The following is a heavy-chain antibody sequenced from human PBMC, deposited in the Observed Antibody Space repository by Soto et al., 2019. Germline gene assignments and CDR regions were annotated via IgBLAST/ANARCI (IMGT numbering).Heavy chain of an antibody. V-gene: IGHV4-61*01. Sequence: QVQLQESGPGLVKPSETLSLTCTVSGGSVSSGSYYWSCIRQPPGKGLEWIGYIYYSGSTNYNPSLKSRVTISVDTSKNQFFLKLSTVTAAETAVYYCARVSYPYEDYRKYGMDVWGQGTTVTVSS. CDR2: IYYSGST. J-gene: IGHJ6*02. D-gene: IGHD4-4*01. CDR3: ARVSYPYEDYRKYGMDV. CDR1: GGSVSSGSYY.